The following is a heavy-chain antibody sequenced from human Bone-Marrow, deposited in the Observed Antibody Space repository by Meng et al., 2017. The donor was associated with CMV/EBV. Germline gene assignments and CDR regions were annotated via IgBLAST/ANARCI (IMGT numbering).Heavy chain of an antibody. CDR3: AKDDYGMDV. V-gene: IGHV3-30*02. Sequence: GGSLRLSCTASGFDFNNFDIHWVRQAPGKGLEWVTSIRYDGSNEYYVDSVKGRFTISRDNSKNTVYLEMSSLRPDDTSRYYCAKDDYGMDVWGQGTMVTVSS. J-gene: IGHJ6*02. CDR1: GFDFNNFD. CDR2: IRYDGSNE.